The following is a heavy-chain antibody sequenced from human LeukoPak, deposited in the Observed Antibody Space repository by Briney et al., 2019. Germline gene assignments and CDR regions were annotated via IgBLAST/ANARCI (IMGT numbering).Heavy chain of an antibody. CDR1: GLIFSRYG. CDR2: IWYDGSNK. J-gene: IGHJ5*02. D-gene: IGHD2-2*01. CDR3: ARRYCSSTSRYFSNWFNA. Sequence: PGRSLRLSCGASGLIFSRYGMQWVRQAPGKGLEWVAVIWYDGSNKYYADSVKGRFTISRDNSKNTLYLQMNSLRAEDTAVYYCARRYCSSTSRYFSNWFNAWGQGTLVTVSS. V-gene: IGHV3-33*01.